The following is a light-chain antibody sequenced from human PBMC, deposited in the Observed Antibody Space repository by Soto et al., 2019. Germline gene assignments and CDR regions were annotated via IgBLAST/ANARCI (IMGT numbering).Light chain of an antibody. Sequence: DIQMTQSPSTLSASVGDRVTITCRASQSISSWLAWYQQKPGKAPKLLIYGSSTLETGVPSRFSGSRSGTECILTISSLQPDDSATYYCQEYSSYVYTFGQGTKLEIK. J-gene: IGKJ2*01. CDR3: QEYSSYVYT. CDR1: QSISSW. V-gene: IGKV1-5*01. CDR2: GSS.